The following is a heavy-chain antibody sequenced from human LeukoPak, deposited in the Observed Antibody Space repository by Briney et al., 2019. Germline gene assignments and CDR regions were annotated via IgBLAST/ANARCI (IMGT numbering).Heavy chain of an antibody. J-gene: IGHJ4*02. CDR3: ARDSSSRYGVSGSTIPDY. Sequence: SETLSLTCAVSGCSISSCSYYWSWMRQPAGKGLEWIGRSYTDGSTSYNPSLKSRVTISVDTSKNQFSLNLISLTAADTAVYYCARDSSSRYGVSGSTIPDYWGQGTLVTVSS. V-gene: IGHV4-61*02. D-gene: IGHD6-13*01. CDR1: GCSISSCSYY. CDR2: SYTDGST.